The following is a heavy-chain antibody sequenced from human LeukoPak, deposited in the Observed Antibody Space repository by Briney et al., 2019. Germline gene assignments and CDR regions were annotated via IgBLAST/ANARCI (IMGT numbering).Heavy chain of an antibody. Sequence: GGSLRLSCAASGYTFSSYGIHWVRQAPGKGLEWVASIRYDGNEKYYADSVKGRFTISRDNSKNTLYLQMDSLRVEDTAMYYCAKDQAGAWGQGTLVTVSS. V-gene: IGHV3-30*02. CDR2: IRYDGNEK. CDR1: GYTFSSYG. J-gene: IGHJ5*02. CDR3: AKDQAGA. D-gene: IGHD1-26*01.